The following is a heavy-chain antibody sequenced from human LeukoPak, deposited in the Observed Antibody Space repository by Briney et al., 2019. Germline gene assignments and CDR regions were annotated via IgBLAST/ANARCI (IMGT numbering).Heavy chain of an antibody. CDR1: GFTVSSTY. D-gene: IGHD3-3*01. CDR2: IYSGGSS. V-gene: IGHV3-53*01. CDR3: ARDPGVVAFHYFDY. Sequence: GGSLRLSCAAAGFTVSSTYMSWVRQAPGKGLEWVSVIYSGGSSYYADSVKGRFTISRDNSKNTLYLQMNSLRVEDTAVYYCARDPGVVAFHYFDYWGQGTLVTVSS. J-gene: IGHJ4*02.